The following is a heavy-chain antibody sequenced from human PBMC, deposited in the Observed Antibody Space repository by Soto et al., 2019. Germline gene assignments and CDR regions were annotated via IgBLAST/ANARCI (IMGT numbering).Heavy chain of an antibody. J-gene: IGHJ5*02. V-gene: IGHV3-15*01. CDR3: TTDRGVRYFDWLFPFDP. D-gene: IGHD3-9*01. CDR1: GFTFSNAW. CDR2: IKSKTDGGTT. Sequence: GGSLRLSCAASGFTFSNAWMSWVRQAPGKGLEWVGRIKSKTDGGTTDYAAPVKGRFTISRDDSKNTLYLQMNSLKTEDTAVYYCTTDRGVRYFDWLFPFDPWGQGTLVTVSS.